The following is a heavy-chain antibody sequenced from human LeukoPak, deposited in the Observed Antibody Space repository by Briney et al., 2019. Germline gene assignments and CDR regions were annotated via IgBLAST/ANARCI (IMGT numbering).Heavy chain of an antibody. J-gene: IGHJ3*02. CDR1: GGSISSYY. Sequence: SETLPLTCTVSGGSISSYYWSWIRQPPGKGLEWIGEINHSGSTNYNPSLKSRVTISVDTSKNQFSLKLSSVTAADTAVYYCARVGHGDDAFDIWGQGTMVTVSS. D-gene: IGHD4-17*01. V-gene: IGHV4-34*01. CDR3: ARVGHGDDAFDI. CDR2: INHSGST.